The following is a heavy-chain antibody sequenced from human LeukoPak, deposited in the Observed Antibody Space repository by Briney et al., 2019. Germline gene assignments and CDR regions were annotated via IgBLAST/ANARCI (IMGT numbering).Heavy chain of an antibody. J-gene: IGHJ6*03. CDR2: INSDGSST. CDR3: ARSTSHYYYYYMDV. V-gene: IGHV3-74*01. Sequence: GGSLRLSCAASGFTFSTYWMNWVRQPPGKGLVWVSRINSDGSSTTYADSVMGRFTISRDNATNTLFLQMNSLRADNTAVYYCARSTSHYYYYYMDVWGKGTTVTISS. CDR1: GFTFSTYW.